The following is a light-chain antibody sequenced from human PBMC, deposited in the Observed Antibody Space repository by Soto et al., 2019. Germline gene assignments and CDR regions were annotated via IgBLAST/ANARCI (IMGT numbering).Light chain of an antibody. CDR2: DVY. CDR1: QSVSDY. CDR3: KHYNSYSEA. V-gene: IGKV3-11*01. Sequence: IVLTQSPAIMSLSPGESASLSCRASQSVSDYLAWYQQKPGQAHRLFIYDVYKRATGIPARFSGSGSGTEFTLTIRSLQPDDFATYYCKHYNSYSEAFGQGTKVDIK. J-gene: IGKJ1*01.